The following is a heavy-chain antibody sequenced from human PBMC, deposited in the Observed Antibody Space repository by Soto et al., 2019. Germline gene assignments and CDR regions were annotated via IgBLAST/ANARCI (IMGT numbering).Heavy chain of an antibody. V-gene: IGHV1-3*01. CDR2: INAGNGNT. J-gene: IGHJ5*02. D-gene: IGHD2-15*01. CDR3: ARDLGYCSGGSCMANCFDP. Sequence: VASVKVSCKASGYTFTSYAMHWVRQAPGQRLEWMGWINAGNGNTKYSQKLEGRVTITRDTSASTAYMELSSLRSEDTAVYYCARDLGYCSGGSCMANCFDPWGQGTLVTVSS. CDR1: GYTFTSYA.